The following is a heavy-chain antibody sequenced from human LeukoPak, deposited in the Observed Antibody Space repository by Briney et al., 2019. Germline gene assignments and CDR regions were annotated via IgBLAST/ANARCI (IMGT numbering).Heavy chain of an antibody. V-gene: IGHV3-21*01. Sequence: GGSLRLSCAASGFAFWDYSMNWVRQAPGKGLEWVSTIYSRSSDIHYADSVRGGLTISRDNAKNSLYLQIDSLRAEDTAVYYCVRDWGGYGLDVWGQGTTVTVS. CDR3: VRDWGGYGLDV. D-gene: IGHD3-16*01. CDR2: IYSRSSDI. J-gene: IGHJ6*02. CDR1: GFAFWDYS.